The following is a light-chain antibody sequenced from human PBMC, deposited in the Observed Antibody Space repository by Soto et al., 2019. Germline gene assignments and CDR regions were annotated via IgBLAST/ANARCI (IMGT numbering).Light chain of an antibody. CDR3: SSYTSTSTYV. CDR1: SSDVGSYNR. V-gene: IGLV2-18*02. CDR2: EVS. Sequence: QSALTQPPSVSGCPGQSITISCTGTSSDVGSYNRVSWYQQPPGTAPKLMIYEVSNRPSGVPVRFSGSKSGNTASLTISGLQAEDEADYCCSSYTSTSTYVFGTGTKVTVL. J-gene: IGLJ1*01.